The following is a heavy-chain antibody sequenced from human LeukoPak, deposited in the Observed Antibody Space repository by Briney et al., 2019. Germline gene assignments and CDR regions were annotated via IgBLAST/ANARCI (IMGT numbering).Heavy chain of an antibody. V-gene: IGHV3-30*02. CDR1: GFTLNSYP. CDR3: AKDLSPYSSSLTFDY. Sequence: PGGSQRLSCAASGFTLNSYPTSWVPHAPGERRERVAFIRYDGSNKDYADSVKGRFTISRDNSKNTLYLQMNSLRAEDTAVYYCAKDLSPYSSSLTFDYWGQGTLVTVSS. J-gene: IGHJ4*02. D-gene: IGHD6-6*01. CDR2: IRYDGSNK.